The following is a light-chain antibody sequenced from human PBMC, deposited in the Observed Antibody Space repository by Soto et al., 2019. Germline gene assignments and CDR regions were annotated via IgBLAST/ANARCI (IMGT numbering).Light chain of an antibody. V-gene: IGKV1-39*01. Sequence: DIQMTQSPSSLSASVGDRVTITCRASQTISRYLNWYQQKPGKAPKLLIYAASSLQSGVPSRFSGSGSGTDFTLIISSLQPEDFATYYCQQSYSSLGYTFGQGTKLEIK. J-gene: IGKJ2*01. CDR3: QQSYSSLGYT. CDR1: QTISRY. CDR2: AAS.